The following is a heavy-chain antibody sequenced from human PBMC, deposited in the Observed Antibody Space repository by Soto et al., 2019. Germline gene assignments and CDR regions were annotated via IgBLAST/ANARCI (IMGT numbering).Heavy chain of an antibody. CDR1: GFTFSSYA. CDR2: ISYDGSNK. Sequence: GGSLRLSCAASGFTFSSYAMHWVRQAPGKGLEWVAVISYDGSNKYYADSVKGRFTISRDNSKNTLYLQMNSLRAEDTAVYYCARDHTAYWGQGTLVTAPQ. D-gene: IGHD3-16*01. CDR3: ARDHTAY. V-gene: IGHV3-30-3*01. J-gene: IGHJ4*02.